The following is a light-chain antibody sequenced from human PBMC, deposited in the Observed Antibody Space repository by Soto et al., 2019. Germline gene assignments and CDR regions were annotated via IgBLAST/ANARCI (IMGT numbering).Light chain of an antibody. V-gene: IGKV3-15*01. J-gene: IGKJ1*01. CDR1: QSVSSN. Sequence: EILMTQSPGTLSASPRERATLSCRASQSVSSNLAWYQQKPGQAPRRLIYAVSTRATGIPARFSGSGSGTEFTLTINSLQSEDFAVYYCQQYNKWPLTFGQGTKVEIK. CDR2: AVS. CDR3: QQYNKWPLT.